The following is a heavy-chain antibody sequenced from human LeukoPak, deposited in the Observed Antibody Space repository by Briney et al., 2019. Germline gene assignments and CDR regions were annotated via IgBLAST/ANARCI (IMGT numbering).Heavy chain of an antibody. Sequence: NPSETLSLTCTVSGGSISSSSYYWGWIRQPPGKGLEWIGSIYYSGSTYYNPSLKSRVTISVDTSKSQFSLKLSSVTAADTAVYYCARHHVALVVVPAARRRNWFDPWGQGTLVTVSS. D-gene: IGHD2-2*01. CDR3: ARHHVALVVVPAARRRNWFDP. J-gene: IGHJ5*02. V-gene: IGHV4-39*01. CDR1: GGSISSSSYY. CDR2: IYYSGST.